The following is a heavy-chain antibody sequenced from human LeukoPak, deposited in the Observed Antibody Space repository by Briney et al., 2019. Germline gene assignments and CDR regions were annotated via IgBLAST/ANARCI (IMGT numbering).Heavy chain of an antibody. V-gene: IGHV1-2*02. CDR2: INPNSGGT. Sequence: ASVKVSCKASGYTFTGYYMHWVRQAPGQGLEWMGWINPNSGGTNYAQKFQGRVTMTRNTSISTAYMELSSLRSEDTAVYYCARGRGATEGSGDYWGQGTLVTVSS. CDR1: GYTFTGYY. D-gene: IGHD1-26*01. J-gene: IGHJ4*02. CDR3: ARGRGATEGSGDY.